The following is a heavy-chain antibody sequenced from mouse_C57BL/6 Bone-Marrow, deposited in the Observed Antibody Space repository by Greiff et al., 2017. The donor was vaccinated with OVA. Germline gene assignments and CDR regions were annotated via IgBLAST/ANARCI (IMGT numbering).Heavy chain of an antibody. D-gene: IGHD3-2*02. J-gene: IGHJ2*01. Sequence: EVHLVESGGGLVKPGGSLKLSCAASGFTFSSYAMSWVRQTPEKRLEWVATISDGGSYTYYPDNVKGRFTISRDNAKNNLYLQMSHLKSEDTAMYYCARDSSGFYYFGYWGQGTTLTVSS. V-gene: IGHV5-4*01. CDR1: GFTFSSYA. CDR2: ISDGGSYT. CDR3: ARDSSGFYYFGY.